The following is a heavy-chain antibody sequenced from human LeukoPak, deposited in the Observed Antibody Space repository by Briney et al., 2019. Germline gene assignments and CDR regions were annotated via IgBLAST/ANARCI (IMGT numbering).Heavy chain of an antibody. J-gene: IGHJ4*02. Sequence: GGSLRLSCAASGFTFSSYAMSWVRQAPGKGLEWVSAISGSGGSTYYADSVKGRFTISRDNSKNTLYLQMNSLRAEDTAVYYCAKGSGAVAGTRHYFDYWGQGTLVTVSS. CDR1: GFTFSSYA. CDR3: AKGSGAVAGTRHYFDY. CDR2: ISGSGGST. V-gene: IGHV3-23*01. D-gene: IGHD6-19*01.